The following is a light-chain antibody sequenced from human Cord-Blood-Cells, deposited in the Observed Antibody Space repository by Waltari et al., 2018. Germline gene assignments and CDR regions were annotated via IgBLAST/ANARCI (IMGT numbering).Light chain of an antibody. CDR1: SSHGGGSNY. CDR3: CSYAGSYTYV. V-gene: IGLV2-11*01. Sequence: QSALTQTRSVSRSPGTSVTISCTGTSSHGGGSNYASWYQQHPGKAPKLMISDVSKRPSGVPDRFSGSKSGNTASLTISGLQAEEEADYYCCSYAGSYTYVFGTGTKVTVL. J-gene: IGLJ1*01. CDR2: DVS.